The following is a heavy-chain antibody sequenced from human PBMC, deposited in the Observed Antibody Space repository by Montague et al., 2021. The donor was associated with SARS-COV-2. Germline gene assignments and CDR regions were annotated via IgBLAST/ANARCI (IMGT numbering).Heavy chain of an antibody. J-gene: IGHJ5*02. Sequence: SLRLSCAASGFTLSSYEMNWVRQAPGKGLEWVSYISSSGSTIYYADSVKGRFTISRDNAKNSLYLQMNSLRAEDTAVYYCARDGCGGGRCYSSWFDPWGQGTLVTVSS. CDR2: ISSSGSTI. CDR1: GFTLSSYE. D-gene: IGHD2-15*01. V-gene: IGHV3-48*03. CDR3: ARDGCGGGRCYSSWFDP.